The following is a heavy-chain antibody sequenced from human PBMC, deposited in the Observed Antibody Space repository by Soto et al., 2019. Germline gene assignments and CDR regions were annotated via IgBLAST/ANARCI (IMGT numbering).Heavy chain of an antibody. D-gene: IGHD3-3*01. V-gene: IGHV3-30-3*01. Sequence: QVQLVESGGGVVQPGRSLRLSCAASGFTFSSYAMHWVRQAPGKGLEWVAVISYDGSNKYYADSVKGRFTISRDNFKNSLYLQMNSLRAEDTAVYYCARDEIRFSWAYGMDVWRQGTTVTVSS. J-gene: IGHJ6*02. CDR2: ISYDGSNK. CDR3: ARDEIRFSWAYGMDV. CDR1: GFTFSSYA.